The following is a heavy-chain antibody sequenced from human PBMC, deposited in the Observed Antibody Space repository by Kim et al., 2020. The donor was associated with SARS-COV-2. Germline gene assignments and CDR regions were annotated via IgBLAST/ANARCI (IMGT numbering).Heavy chain of an antibody. Sequence: SETLSLTCTVSGGSISSSSYYWGWIRQPPGKGLEWIGSIYYSGSTYYNPSLKSRVTISVDTSKNQFSLKLSSVTAADTAVYYCARRYLGRPPYSYGHFDYLGQGTLVTV. CDR3: ARRYLGRPPYSYGHFDY. CDR2: IYYSGST. V-gene: IGHV4-39*01. J-gene: IGHJ4*02. CDR1: GGSISSSSYY. D-gene: IGHD5-18*01.